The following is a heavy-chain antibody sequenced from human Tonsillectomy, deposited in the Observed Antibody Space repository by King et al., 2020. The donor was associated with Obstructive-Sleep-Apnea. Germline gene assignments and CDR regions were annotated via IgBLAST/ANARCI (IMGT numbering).Heavy chain of an antibody. Sequence: VQLVESGGGLVKPGGSLRLSCSASGFIFSTFKMNWLRQAPGKGLEWVSAIGPSSSDIYYADSVKGRFTVSRDNAKNSLYLQMNSLRAGDTAVYYCARGQWGDHCFQVDFWGQETLVTFSS. V-gene: IGHV3-21*01. J-gene: IGHJ4*02. CDR3: ARGQWGDHCFQVDF. CDR2: IGPSSSDI. D-gene: IGHD2-21*02. CDR1: GFIFSTFK.